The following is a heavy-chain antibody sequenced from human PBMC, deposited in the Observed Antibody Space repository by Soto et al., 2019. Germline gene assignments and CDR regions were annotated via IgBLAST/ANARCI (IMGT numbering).Heavy chain of an antibody. J-gene: IGHJ4*02. D-gene: IGHD4-17*01. V-gene: IGHV4-61*08. CDR3: ARGNDFGDYYFDY. Sequence: SETLSLTCAVSGGSISSGGYSWSWIRQPPGEGLEWIGYIYYSGSTNYNPSLKSRVTISVDTSKNQFSLKLSSVTAADTAVYYCARGNDFGDYYFDYWGQGTLVTVSS. CDR1: GGSISSGGYS. CDR2: IYYSGST.